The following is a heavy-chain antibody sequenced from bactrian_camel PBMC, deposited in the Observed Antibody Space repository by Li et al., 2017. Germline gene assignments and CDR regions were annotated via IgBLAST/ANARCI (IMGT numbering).Heavy chain of an antibody. D-gene: IGHD5*01. CDR3: ATREFGAYRV. Sequence: HVQLVESGGDLAQPGGSLTLSCTASGLSDGNRWMSWVRQAPGKGLEWVSTIHSNGRNTFYPDSVKGRFTISRDNAKNTVYLQMNSLKSEDTALYYCATREFGAYRVWGQGTQVTVS. V-gene: IGHV3-2*01. CDR1: GLSDGNRW. CDR2: IHSNGRNT. J-gene: IGHJ4*01.